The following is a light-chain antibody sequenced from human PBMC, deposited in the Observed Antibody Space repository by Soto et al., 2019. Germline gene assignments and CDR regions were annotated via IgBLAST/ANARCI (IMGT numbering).Light chain of an antibody. CDR3: ISYTSSSTWV. CDR2: EVS. CDR1: SNDVGGYNY. V-gene: IGLV2-14*01. J-gene: IGLJ3*02. Sequence: QSALTQPASVSGSPGQSITISCTGTSNDVGGYNYVSWYQQHPGKVPKLMIYEVSNRPSGVSDRFSGSRSGNTASLTISGLQAEDESDYYCISYTSSSTWVFGGGTKLTGL.